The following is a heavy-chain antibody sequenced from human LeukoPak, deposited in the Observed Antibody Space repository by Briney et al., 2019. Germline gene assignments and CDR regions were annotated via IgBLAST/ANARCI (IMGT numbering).Heavy chain of an antibody. CDR3: AKEKYYYGSGLDV. CDR1: RFTFSSYG. V-gene: IGHV3-30*18. D-gene: IGHD3-10*01. CDR2: ISYDGSNK. J-gene: IGHJ6*02. Sequence: GGSLRLSCAASRFTFSSYGMHWVRQAPGKGLEWVAVISYDGSNKYYADSVKGRFTISRDNSKNTLYLQMNSLRAEDTAVYYCAKEKYYYGSGLDVWGQGTTVTVSS.